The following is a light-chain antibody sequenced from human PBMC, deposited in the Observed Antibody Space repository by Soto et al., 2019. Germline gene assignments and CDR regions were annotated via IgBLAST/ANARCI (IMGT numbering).Light chain of an antibody. V-gene: IGKV1-33*01. CDR2: DAS. J-gene: IGKJ4*01. Sequence: DIQMTQSLPTLSASVGDRVTITCQASQDIGNFLSWYQQKPGKVPKLLIFDASNLETGVPSRSSGSGSGTDFTFTISSLQPEDIATYYCQQYDNLPLTFGGGTKVDIK. CDR1: QDIGNF. CDR3: QQYDNLPLT.